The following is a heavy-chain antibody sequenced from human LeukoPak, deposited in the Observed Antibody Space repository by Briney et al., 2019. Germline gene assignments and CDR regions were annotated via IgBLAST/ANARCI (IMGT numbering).Heavy chain of an antibody. V-gene: IGHV1-18*01. CDR2: IGPYNDNT. Sequence: ASVKVSCKSSGYTFIIYCFSGLRQAPGQGLEWMGWIGPYNDNTNYAQKLQGRVTMTIDTSTSTAYMELRSLRSDDTAVSHSARCINRGVPWGQGTLVTVSS. D-gene: IGHD1-14*01. CDR3: ARCINRGVP. CDR1: GYTFIIYC. J-gene: IGHJ5*02.